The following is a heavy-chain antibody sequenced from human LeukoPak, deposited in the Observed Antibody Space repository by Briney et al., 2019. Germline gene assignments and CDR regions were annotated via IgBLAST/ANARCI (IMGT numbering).Heavy chain of an antibody. D-gene: IGHD2-2*01. J-gene: IGHJ5*02. CDR1: GYTFTSYG. CDR2: ISAYNGNT. Sequence: GASVKVSCKASGYTFTSYGISWVRQAPGQGLELMGWISAYNGNTNYAQKLQGRVTMTTDTSTSTAYMELSSLTSEDTAVYYCARDARHKYCSSASCYRGWFDPWGQGTLVTVSS. V-gene: IGHV1-18*01. CDR3: ARDARHKYCSSASCYRGWFDP.